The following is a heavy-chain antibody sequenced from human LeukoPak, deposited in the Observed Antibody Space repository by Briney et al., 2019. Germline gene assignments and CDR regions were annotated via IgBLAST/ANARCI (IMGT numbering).Heavy chain of an antibody. CDR2: IAEDGSIE. J-gene: IGHJ5*02. D-gene: IGHD1-1*01. CDR1: GFTFSSYG. CDR3: AKDRETTSSGTFDP. V-gene: IGHV3-30*18. Sequence: PGRSLRLSCAASGFTFSSYGMHCVRQAPGKGLEWVAFIAEDGSIEKYTDSVKGRFTISRDNSNNTLYLRMNSLRAEDTGVYYCAKDRETTSSGTFDPWGQGTLVTVSS.